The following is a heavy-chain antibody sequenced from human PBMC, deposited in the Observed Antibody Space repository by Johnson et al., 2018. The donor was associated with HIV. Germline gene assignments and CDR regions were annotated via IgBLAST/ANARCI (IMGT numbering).Heavy chain of an antibody. D-gene: IGHD3-22*01. CDR1: GFTLSDSA. J-gene: IGHJ3*02. Sequence: QEQLVESGGGVVQPGRSLRLSCAASGFTLSDSALHWVRQAPGKGLEWVAVISYDGSNKYYTESVKGRFTISRDNSKNTLYLQINSLKTEDTAVYYCRLVEAIWYDSSGPSDAFDIWGQGTMVTVSS. CDR3: RLVEAIWYDSSGPSDAFDI. V-gene: IGHV3-30*04. CDR2: ISYDGSNK.